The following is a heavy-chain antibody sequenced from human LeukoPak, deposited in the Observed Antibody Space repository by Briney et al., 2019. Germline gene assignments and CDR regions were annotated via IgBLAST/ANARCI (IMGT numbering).Heavy chain of an antibody. CDR3: ARLLSGRYKGYYFDY. CDR2: ISAYNGNT. Sequence: ASVKVSCKASGYTFTSYYMHWVRQAPGQGLEWMGWISAYNGNTNYAQKLQGRVTMTTDTSTSTAYMELRSLRSADTAVSYCARLLSGRYKGYYFDYWGQGTLVTVSS. J-gene: IGHJ4*02. D-gene: IGHD6-19*01. CDR1: GYTFTSYY. V-gene: IGHV1-18*04.